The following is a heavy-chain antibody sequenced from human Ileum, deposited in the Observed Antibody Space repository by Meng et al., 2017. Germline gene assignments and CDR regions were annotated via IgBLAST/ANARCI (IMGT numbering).Heavy chain of an antibody. CDR3: ARRSSGYQAGLNLNDY. V-gene: IGHV1-18*01. CDR2: ISGYNGNT. CDR1: GYTFTSYG. D-gene: IGHD3-22*01. Sequence: QVQLVQYGAEVKKPGASVKVSCKASGYTFTSYGISWVRQAPGQGLEYMGWISGYNGNTNYVEKFQGRVTMTTDTSTRTAYMELRSLRSDDTAVYYCARRSSGYQAGLNLNDYWGQGTLVTVSS. J-gene: IGHJ4*02.